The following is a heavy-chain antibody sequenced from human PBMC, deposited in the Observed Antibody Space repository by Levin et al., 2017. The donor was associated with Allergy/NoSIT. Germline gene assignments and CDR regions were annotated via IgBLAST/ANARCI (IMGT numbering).Heavy chain of an antibody. D-gene: IGHD3-22*01. V-gene: IGHV3-23*01. CDR1: GFTFSSYA. CDR3: AKTGVGDSSGYYSDAFDS. CDR2: ISGSGGST. Sequence: GESLKISCAASGFTFSSYAMSWVRQAPGKGLEWVSAISGSGGSTYYADSVKGRFTISRDNSKNTLYLQMNSLRAEDTAVYYCAKTGVGDSSGYYSDAFDSWGQGTMVTVSS. J-gene: IGHJ3*02.